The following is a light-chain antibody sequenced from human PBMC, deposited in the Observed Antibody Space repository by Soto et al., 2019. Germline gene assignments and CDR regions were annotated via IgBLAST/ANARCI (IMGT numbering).Light chain of an antibody. Sequence: QSVLTQPASVSGSPGQSITISCTGTSSDIGTYDYVSWYQHHPGKAPKLMIYAVTNRPSGVSDRFSGSKSGKTASLTISGLQAEDEADYYCSSYTTTTTPVVFGGGTKLTVL. CDR1: SSDIGTYDY. CDR3: SSYTTTTTPVV. J-gene: IGLJ2*01. V-gene: IGLV2-14*01. CDR2: AVT.